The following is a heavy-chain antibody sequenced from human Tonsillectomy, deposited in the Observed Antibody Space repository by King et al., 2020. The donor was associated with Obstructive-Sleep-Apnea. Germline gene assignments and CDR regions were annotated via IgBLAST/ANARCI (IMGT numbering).Heavy chain of an antibody. Sequence: VQLVESGGGVVQPGRYLRLSCSASGFTFISYGLQWVRQGPGKGLERVGVIWYSGSNKYYADSVQGRFTSSRDNSKTTLYLQMNSLRAEDTAVYYCAKEGVPELPPEWFDPWGQGTLVTVSS. CDR2: IWYSGSNK. J-gene: IGHJ5*02. D-gene: IGHD1-7*01. V-gene: IGHV3-33*06. CDR3: AKEGVPELPPEWFDP. CDR1: GFTFISYG.